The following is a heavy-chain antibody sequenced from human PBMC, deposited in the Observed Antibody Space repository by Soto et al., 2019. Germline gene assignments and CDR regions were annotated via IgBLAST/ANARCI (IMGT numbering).Heavy chain of an antibody. J-gene: IGHJ3*02. CDR3: AKDRFPVVTPRDAFDI. Sequence: EVQLLESGGGLVQPGGSLRLSCAASGFTFSSYAMSWVRQAPGKGLEWVSAISGSGGSTYYADSVKGRFTISRDNSKKTLYLQTKSLRAEDTAVYDCAKDRFPVVTPRDAFDIWGQGTMVTVSS. D-gene: IGHD2-21*02. V-gene: IGHV3-23*01. CDR1: GFTFSSYA. CDR2: ISGSGGST.